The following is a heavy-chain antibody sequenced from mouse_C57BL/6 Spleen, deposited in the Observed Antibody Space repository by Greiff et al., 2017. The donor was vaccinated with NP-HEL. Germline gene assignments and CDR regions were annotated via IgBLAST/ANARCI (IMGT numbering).Heavy chain of an antibody. J-gene: IGHJ2*01. V-gene: IGHV14-4*01. Sequence: VQLQQSGAELVRPGASVKLSCTASGFNIKDDYMHWVKQRPEQGLEWIGWIDPENGDTEYASKFQGKATITADTSSNTAYLQLSSLTSEDTAVYYCTTFTTVVARGYWGKGTTLTVSS. CDR2: IDPENGDT. CDR3: TTFTTVVARGY. D-gene: IGHD1-1*01. CDR1: GFNIKDDY.